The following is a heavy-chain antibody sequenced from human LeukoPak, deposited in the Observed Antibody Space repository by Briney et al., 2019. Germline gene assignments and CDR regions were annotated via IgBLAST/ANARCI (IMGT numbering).Heavy chain of an antibody. Sequence: SETLSLTCTVPGGAITRTNFCWGWIRQPPGNWLEWIGSIFYSGSTYYNPSLKSRVTISGHTSKNQFSLKLSSVTVADTAVCYCAKGLRYLSFNDAFDIWGQGTMVTVSS. D-gene: IGHD3-9*01. J-gene: IGHJ3*02. CDR2: IFYSGST. V-gene: IGHV4-39*01. CDR1: GGAITRTNFC. CDR3: AKGLRYLSFNDAFDI.